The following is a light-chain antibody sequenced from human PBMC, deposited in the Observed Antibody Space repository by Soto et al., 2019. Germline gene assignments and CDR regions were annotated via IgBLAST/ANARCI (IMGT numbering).Light chain of an antibody. V-gene: IGLV2-14*01. CDR2: EVS. CDR3: SSYTSSSTPSYV. J-gene: IGLJ1*01. Sequence: QSVLTQPASVSGSPGQSITISCTGTSSDVGGYNYVSWYQQHPGKAPKLMIYEVSNRPSGVSNRFSGSKSGNTASLTISGLQAEDEADYYCSSYTSSSTPSYVCGTGTKVTV. CDR1: SSDVGGYNY.